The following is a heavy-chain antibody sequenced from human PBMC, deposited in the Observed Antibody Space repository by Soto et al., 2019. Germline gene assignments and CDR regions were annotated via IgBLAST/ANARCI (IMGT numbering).Heavy chain of an antibody. V-gene: IGHV4-31*03. D-gene: IGHD3-10*01. J-gene: IGHJ4*02. CDR1: GGSISSGGYY. CDR2: IYYSGST. Sequence: SETLSLTCTVSGGSISSGGYYWSWIRQHPGKGLEWIGYIYYSGSTYYNPSLKSRVTISVDASKNQFSLKLSSVTAADTAVYYCARARRSYYYGSGSYIHFDYWGQGTLVTVSS. CDR3: ARARRSYYYGSGSYIHFDY.